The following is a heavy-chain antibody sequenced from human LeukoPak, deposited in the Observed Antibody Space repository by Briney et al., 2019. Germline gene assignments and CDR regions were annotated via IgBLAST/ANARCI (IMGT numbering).Heavy chain of an antibody. CDR1: GFIFRDHS. J-gene: IGHJ4*02. CDR3: VRALGGSDDY. V-gene: IGHV3-74*01. Sequence: GGSLRLSCAASGFIFRDHSMHWARQIPGKGLVWVSRINPDGSTNYADSVKGRFTISRDNAKNTLYLQMRSLRVDDSSLYFCVRALGGSDDYWGQGTLVTVSS. D-gene: IGHD1-26*01. CDR2: INPDGST.